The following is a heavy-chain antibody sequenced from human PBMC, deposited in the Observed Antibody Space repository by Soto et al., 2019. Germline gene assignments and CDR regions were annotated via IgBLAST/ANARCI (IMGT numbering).Heavy chain of an antibody. V-gene: IGHV3-23*01. Sequence: DVQLLESGGGLVQPGGSRRLSCVGSGFTFSSYSMIWVRQAPGKGLEWVSSISPNSDRTYYADSVKGRFSIARDNSKSTLYLQMNSLGAEDTTVYYCARLDPGYCSSTSCRDFDYWGQGTLVTVSS. CDR3: ARLDPGYCSSTSCRDFDY. J-gene: IGHJ4*02. CDR2: ISPNSDRT. CDR1: GFTFSSYS. D-gene: IGHD2-2*01.